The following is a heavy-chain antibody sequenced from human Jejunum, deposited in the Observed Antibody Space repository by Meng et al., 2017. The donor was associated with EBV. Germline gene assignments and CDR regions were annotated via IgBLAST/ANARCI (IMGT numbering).Heavy chain of an antibody. Sequence: QVQLVQSEAEAKKPXASVKVSCKASGYTFTDYSIHWVRQAPGQGLEWMGRIHPKSGDTSYAQTSQGRVTMTRDTSISTAYMELSSLRSDDTAIYYCARSYRDYWGQGTLVTVSS. V-gene: IGHV1-2*06. CDR1: GYTFTDYS. D-gene: IGHD2-21*01. CDR2: IHPKSGDT. CDR3: ARSYRDY. J-gene: IGHJ4*02.